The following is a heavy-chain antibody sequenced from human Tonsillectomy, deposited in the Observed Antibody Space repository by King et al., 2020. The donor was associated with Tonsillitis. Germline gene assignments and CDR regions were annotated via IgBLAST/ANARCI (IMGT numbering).Heavy chain of an antibody. CDR3: ARGHLGGSYYYYYYYGMDV. Sequence: VQLQQWGAGLLKPSETLSLTCAVYGGSFSGYYWSWIRQPPGKGLEWIGEINHSGSTNYNTSLKSRVTVSVDTSKNQFSLKLSSVTAADTAVYYCARGHLGGSYYYYYYYGMDVWGQGTTVTVSS. CDR1: GGSFSGYY. J-gene: IGHJ6*02. V-gene: IGHV4-34*01. D-gene: IGHD1-26*01. CDR2: INHSGST.